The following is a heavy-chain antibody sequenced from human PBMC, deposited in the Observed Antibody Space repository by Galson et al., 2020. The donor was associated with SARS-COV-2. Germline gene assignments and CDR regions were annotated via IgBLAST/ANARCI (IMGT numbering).Heavy chain of an antibody. CDR3: AGGGLGIAARCALDI. D-gene: IGHD6-6*01. J-gene: IGHJ3*02. CDR1: GGSISSGGYY. CDR2: IYYSGST. Sequence: SETLSLTCTVSGGSISSGGYYWSWIRQHPGKGLEWIGYIYYSGSTYYNPSLTSRVTISVDTSKNQFSLKLSSVTAADTAVYYCAGGGLGIAARCALDIWGQGTMVTVSS. V-gene: IGHV4-31*03.